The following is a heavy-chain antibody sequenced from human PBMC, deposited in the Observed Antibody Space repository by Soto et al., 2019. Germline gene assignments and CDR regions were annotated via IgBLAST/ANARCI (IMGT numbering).Heavy chain of an antibody. CDR1: GFTFSSYW. CDR2: INSDGSST. CDR3: ARDQVVVAATSTTSGEFYYYYYMDV. Sequence: EVQLVESGGGLVQPGGSLRLSCAASGFTFSSYWMHWVRQAPGKGLVWVSRINSDGSSTSYADSVKGRFTISRDNAKNTLYLQMNCLRAEDTAVYYCARDQVVVAATSTTSGEFYYYYYMDVWGKGTTVTVSS. D-gene: IGHD2-15*01. J-gene: IGHJ6*03. V-gene: IGHV3-74*01.